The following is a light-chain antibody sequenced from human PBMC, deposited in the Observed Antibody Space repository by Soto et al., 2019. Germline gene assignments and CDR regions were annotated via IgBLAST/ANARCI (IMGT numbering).Light chain of an antibody. CDR2: TAS. J-gene: IGKJ4*01. CDR1: QSISTY. CDR3: QQSYNTPRLT. V-gene: IGKV1-39*01. Sequence: DIQMTQSPSSLSASVGDRVTITCRASQSISTYLNWYQQKPGRAPKLLIYTASHLQSGVPSRFSGSGSGTDFTLTISSLQPEDYAIYYCQQSYNTPRLTFGGGTKVEIK.